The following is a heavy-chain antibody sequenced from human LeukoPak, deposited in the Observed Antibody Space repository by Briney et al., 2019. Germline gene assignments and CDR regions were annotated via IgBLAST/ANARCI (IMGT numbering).Heavy chain of an antibody. CDR2: ISGSGGST. J-gene: IGHJ4*02. CDR1: GFTFSSYA. CDR3: AKDGGYSSGGDYFDY. Sequence: QPGGSLRLSCAASGFTFSSYAMSWVRQAPGKGLEWFSSISGSGGSTYYADSVKGRFTISRDNPKNTLYLQMNSLRAEDTAVYYCAKDGGYSSGGDYFDYWGQGTLVTVSS. V-gene: IGHV3-23*01. D-gene: IGHD2-15*01.